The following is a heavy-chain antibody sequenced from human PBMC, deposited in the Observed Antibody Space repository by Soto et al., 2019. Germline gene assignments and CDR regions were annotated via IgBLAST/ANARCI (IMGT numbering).Heavy chain of an antibody. D-gene: IGHD6-6*01. Sequence: EVQLVESGGVLAQPGGSLRLSCAASGFTFSSDAMDWVRQAPGKGLEYVSGISSNGIGTYYASSVKGRFTISRDNSRDTVYLQMDSLRPEDMAVYYCARRARADYYYMDVWGKGTTVTVS. J-gene: IGHJ6*03. V-gene: IGHV3-64*01. CDR2: ISSNGIGT. CDR3: ARRARADYYYMDV. CDR1: GFTFSSDA.